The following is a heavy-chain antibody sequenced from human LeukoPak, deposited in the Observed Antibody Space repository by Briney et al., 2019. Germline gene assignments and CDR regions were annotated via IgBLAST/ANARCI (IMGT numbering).Heavy chain of an antibody. CDR3: ARVIVAYSGGDCDEGGALDY. V-gene: IGHV1-46*01. Sequence: ASVKVSCKASGYTFTSYYMHWVRQAPGQGLEWMGIINPSGGSTSYAQKFQGRVTMTRDTSTSTVYMELSSLRSEDTAVYYGARVIVAYSGGDCDEGGALDYWGQGTLVTVSS. J-gene: IGHJ4*02. CDR1: GYTFTSYY. CDR2: INPSGGST. D-gene: IGHD2-21*01.